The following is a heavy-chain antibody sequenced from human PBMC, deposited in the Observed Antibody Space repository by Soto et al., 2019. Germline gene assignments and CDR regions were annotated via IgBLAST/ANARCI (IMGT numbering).Heavy chain of an antibody. CDR1: GFTFSNAW. CDR3: TRHVDCSGGSCYSGYYYYMDV. J-gene: IGHJ6*03. D-gene: IGHD2-15*01. Sequence: GGSLRLSCAASGFTFSNAWINWVRQAPGKGLEWVGRIISKTDGGTTEFAAPVKGRFTISRDDSKNMAYLQMNSLKTEDTAVYYCTRHVDCSGGSCYSGYYYYMDVWGKGTTVTVSS. CDR2: IISKTDGGTT. V-gene: IGHV3-15*07.